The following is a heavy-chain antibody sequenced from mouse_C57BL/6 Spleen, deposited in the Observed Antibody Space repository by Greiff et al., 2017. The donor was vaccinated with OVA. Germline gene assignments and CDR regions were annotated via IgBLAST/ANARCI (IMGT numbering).Heavy chain of an antibody. V-gene: IGHV5-6*01. CDR1: GFTFSSYG. CDR2: ISSGGSYT. D-gene: IGHD4-1*01. CDR3: ARSGTYAMDY. J-gene: IGHJ4*01. Sequence: EVHLVESGGDLVKPGGSLKLSCAASGFTFSSYGMSWVRQTPDKRLEWVATISSGGSYTYYPDSVKGRFTISRDNAKNTLYRQMSSLKSEDTAMYYCARSGTYAMDYWGQGTSVTVSS.